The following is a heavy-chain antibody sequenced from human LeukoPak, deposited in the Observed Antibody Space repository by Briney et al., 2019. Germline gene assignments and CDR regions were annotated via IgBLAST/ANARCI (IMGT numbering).Heavy chain of an antibody. Sequence: PGKSLRLSCAASGFTFNNYGMHWVRQAPGKGLEWVAVISYDGRNIHYPDSVKGRFTISRDISTDTLWLQMDSLRTDDTAVYYCAKGPLRGTAAAIDYWGQGTLVTVSS. V-gene: IGHV3-30*18. CDR1: GFTFNNYG. CDR3: AKGPLRGTAAAIDY. J-gene: IGHJ4*02. CDR2: ISYDGRNI. D-gene: IGHD2-2*01.